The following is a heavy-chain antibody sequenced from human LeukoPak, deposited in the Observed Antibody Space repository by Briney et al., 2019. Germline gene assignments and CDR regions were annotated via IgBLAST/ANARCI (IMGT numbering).Heavy chain of an antibody. D-gene: IGHD4-23*01. Sequence: SETLSLTCTVSGGSISSYYWSWIRQAPGKGLEWIGYIYYSGSTNYNPSLKSRVTISVDTSKNQFSLKLSSVTAADTAVYYCARDRSMVVTLGAFDIWGQGTMVTVSS. CDR1: GGSISSYY. J-gene: IGHJ3*02. CDR3: ARDRSMVVTLGAFDI. V-gene: IGHV4-59*01. CDR2: IYYSGST.